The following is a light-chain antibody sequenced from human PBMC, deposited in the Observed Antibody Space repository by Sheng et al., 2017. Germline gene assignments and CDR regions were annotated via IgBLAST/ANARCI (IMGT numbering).Light chain of an antibody. V-gene: IGKV4-1*01. Sequence: DIVMTQSPDSLAVSLGERATINCKSSQSVLYSSNNKNYLAWYQQKPGQPPKLLIYWASIRESGVPDRFSDSGSGTDFTLTISSLQAEDVAVYYCQQYYSTPWTFGQGTKVEIK. J-gene: IGKJ1*01. CDR2: WAS. CDR1: QSVLYSSNNKNY. CDR3: QQYYSTPWT.